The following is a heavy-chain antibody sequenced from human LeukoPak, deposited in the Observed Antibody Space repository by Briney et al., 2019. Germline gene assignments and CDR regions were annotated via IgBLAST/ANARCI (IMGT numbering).Heavy chain of an antibody. J-gene: IGHJ4*02. Sequence: PGGSLRLSCAASGFTFSSYAMSWVRQAPGKGLEWVSAISGSGGSTYYADSVKGRFTISRDNSKNTLYLQMNSLGAEDTAVYYCAKDTTRVRPAYYFDYWGQGTLVTVSS. CDR2: ISGSGGST. CDR3: AKDTTRVRPAYYFDY. V-gene: IGHV3-23*01. D-gene: IGHD1-1*01. CDR1: GFTFSSYA.